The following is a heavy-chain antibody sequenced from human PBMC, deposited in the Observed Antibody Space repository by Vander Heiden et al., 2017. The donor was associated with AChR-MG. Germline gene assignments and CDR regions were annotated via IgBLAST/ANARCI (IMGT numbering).Heavy chain of an antibody. V-gene: IGHV1-69*06. CDR1: GGTFSTYA. D-gene: IGHD3-16*02. Sequence: QEQLAKSGAEVKKHGPSVKVSCKASGGTFSTYAISGVRQAPGQGLEWMGGIIPILGTANYARKVQGRVTITANKSTSTAYMELSSLRSEDTAVYYCARSPLNDDYVWGSYRYYFDYWCQGTLVTVSS. J-gene: IGHJ4*02. CDR2: IIPILGTA. CDR3: ARSPLNDDYVWGSYRYYFDY.